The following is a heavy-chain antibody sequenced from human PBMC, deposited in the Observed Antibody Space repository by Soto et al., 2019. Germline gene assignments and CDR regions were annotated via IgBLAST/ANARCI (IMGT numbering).Heavy chain of an antibody. V-gene: IGHV2-5*02. CDR2: IYWDDDK. CDR1: GFSLSTIGVG. J-gene: IGHJ4*02. D-gene: IGHD2-15*01. CDR3: APIHRAGSLFYFDY. Sequence: QITLKESGPTLVKPTQTLTLTCTFSGFSLSTIGVGVGWIRQPPGKALDWLALIYWDDDKRYSPSLKSRLTITKDTSKNQVVLTMTNMDPVDTATYSCAPIHRAGSLFYFDYWGQGTLVTVSS.